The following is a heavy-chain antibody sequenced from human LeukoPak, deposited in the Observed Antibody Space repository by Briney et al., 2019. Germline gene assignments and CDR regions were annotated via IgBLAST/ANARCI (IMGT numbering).Heavy chain of an antibody. CDR3: ARDRHDYVWGSYRLPGY. CDR2: ISYDGSNK. J-gene: IGHJ4*02. Sequence: GSLRLSCAASGFTFSSYAMHWVRQAPGKGLEWVAVISYDGSNKYYADSVKGRFTISRDNSENTLYLQMNSLRAEDTAVYYCARDRHDYVWGSYRLPGYWGQGTLVTVSS. D-gene: IGHD3-16*02. CDR1: GFTFSSYA. V-gene: IGHV3-30-3*01.